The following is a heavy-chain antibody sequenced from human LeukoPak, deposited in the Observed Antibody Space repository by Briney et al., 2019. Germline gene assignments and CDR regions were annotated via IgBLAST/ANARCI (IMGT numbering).Heavy chain of an antibody. CDR1: GFTVSSNY. CDR2: IYSGGST. Sequence: PGGSLRLSCAASGFTVSSNYMSWVRQAPGKGLEWVSVIYSGGSTYYADSVKGRFTISRDNSKNTLYLQMNSLRAEGTAVYYCARSDGYNFESFDYWGQGTLVTVSS. J-gene: IGHJ4*02. D-gene: IGHD5-24*01. CDR3: ARSDGYNFESFDY. V-gene: IGHV3-66*01.